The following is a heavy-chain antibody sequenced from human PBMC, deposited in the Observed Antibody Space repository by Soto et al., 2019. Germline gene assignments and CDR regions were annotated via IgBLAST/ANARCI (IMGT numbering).Heavy chain of an antibody. V-gene: IGHV3-7*04. D-gene: IGHD3-10*01. J-gene: IGHJ4*02. CDR2: IKEDGSER. CDR3: ARATGADKEDY. Sequence: EVQLVASGGGLVQPGGSLRLSCAASGFTFSSYWMSWVRQAPGKGLEWVANIKEDGSERYYVDSVTGRFTISRDNAKNSLYLPMNSLRAEDTAVYYCARATGADKEDYWGQGTLVTVSS. CDR1: GFTFSSYW.